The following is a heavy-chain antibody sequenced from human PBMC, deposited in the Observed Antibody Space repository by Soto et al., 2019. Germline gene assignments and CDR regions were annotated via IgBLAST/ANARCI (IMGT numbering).Heavy chain of an antibody. V-gene: IGHV3-23*01. CDR2: IIGSGGST. CDR1: GFTFSSYA. CDR3: AKDQAGTTPRRCFDY. J-gene: IGHJ4*02. D-gene: IGHD1-7*01. Sequence: EVQLLESGGGLVQPGGSLRLSCAASGFTFSSYAMTWVRQAPGKGLEWVSAIIGSGGSTYYADSVKGRFTISRDNSKNTLYLQMNSLRAEDTAVYYCAKDQAGTTPRRCFDYWGQGTLVTVSS.